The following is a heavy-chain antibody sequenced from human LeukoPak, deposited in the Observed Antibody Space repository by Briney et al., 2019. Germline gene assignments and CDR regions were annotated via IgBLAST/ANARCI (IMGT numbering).Heavy chain of an antibody. CDR1: GGSISSGSYY. V-gene: IGHV4-61*02. D-gene: IGHD6-19*01. Sequence: SETLSLTCTVSGGSISSGSYYWSWIRQPAGKGLEWIGRIYTSGSTNYNPSLKSRVTISVDTSKNQFSLKLSSVTAADTAVYYCARARYSSGWYGGSYYYYMDVWGKGTTVTVSS. CDR2: IYTSGST. CDR3: ARARYSSGWYGGSYYYYMDV. J-gene: IGHJ6*03.